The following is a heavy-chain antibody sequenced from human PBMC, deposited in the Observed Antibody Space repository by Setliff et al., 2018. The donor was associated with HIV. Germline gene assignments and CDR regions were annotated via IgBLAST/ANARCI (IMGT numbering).Heavy chain of an antibody. V-gene: IGHV3-20*04. CDR2: INWNGGST. CDR3: ARGLYYDTSGQGGMGF. D-gene: IGHD3-22*01. Sequence: GGSLRLSCAASGFTFDDYGMNWVQAPGKGLEWVSGINWNGGSTGYTDSVKGRFTISRDNVKNSLYLQMNSLRAEDTALYFCARGLYYDTSGQGGMGFWGQGTLVTVSS. J-gene: IGHJ4*02. CDR1: GFTFDDYG.